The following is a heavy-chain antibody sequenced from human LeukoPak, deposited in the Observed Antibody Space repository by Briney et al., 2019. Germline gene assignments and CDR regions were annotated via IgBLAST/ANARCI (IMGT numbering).Heavy chain of an antibody. CDR1: GFTFSNHW. CDR3: ARDGGIIRFGGQDV. J-gene: IGHJ6*02. CDR2: MNRDGSEK. Sequence: GGSLRLSCAASGFTFSNHWMSWVRQAPGKGLEWVANMNRDGSEKNYVDSIKGRFTISRDNAANSLYLQMNSLGVEDTAVYYCARDGGIIRFGGQDVWGQGTTVIVS. V-gene: IGHV3-7*01. D-gene: IGHD3-16*01.